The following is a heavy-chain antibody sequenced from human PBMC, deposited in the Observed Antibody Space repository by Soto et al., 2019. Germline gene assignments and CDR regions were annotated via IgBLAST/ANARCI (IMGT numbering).Heavy chain of an antibody. CDR3: ARTYYYDRSGYYYYFDY. D-gene: IGHD3-22*01. CDR1: GFSVSTIVMR. J-gene: IGHJ4*02. CDR2: IDWDDDK. V-gene: IGHV2-70*04. Sequence: SGPTLVNPTHPRTRTYTFSGFSVSTIVMRVRWIRQPPGKALEWLARIDWDDDKFYSTSLKTRLTISKDTSKNQVVLTMTNMDPVDTATYYCARTYYYDRSGYYYYFDYWGQGTLVTVSS.